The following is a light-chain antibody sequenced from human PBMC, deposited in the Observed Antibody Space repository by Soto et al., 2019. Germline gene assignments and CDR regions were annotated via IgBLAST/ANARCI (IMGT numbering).Light chain of an antibody. CDR1: QSVSNY. Sequence: DVQMTQSPSSLSASVGDRVTITCRASQSVSNYLNWYQQKPGKAPKLLIYAASTLQSGVPSRFSGSGSGTDFTLTISSLQLEDFATYYCQQSYITPPTTFGQGTKLEIK. J-gene: IGKJ2*01. V-gene: IGKV1-39*01. CDR2: AAS. CDR3: QQSYITPPTT.